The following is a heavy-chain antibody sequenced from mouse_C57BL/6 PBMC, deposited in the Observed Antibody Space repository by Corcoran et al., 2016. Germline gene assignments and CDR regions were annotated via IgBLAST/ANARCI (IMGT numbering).Heavy chain of an antibody. V-gene: IGHV1-66*01. J-gene: IGHJ4*01. CDR3: AEGQLRPPYAMDY. CDR1: GYSFTSYY. D-gene: IGHD3-2*02. CDR2: IYPGSGNT. Sequence: QVQLQQSGPELVKPGASVKISCKASGYSFTSYYIHWVKQRPGQGLEWIGWIYPGSGNTKYNEKFKGKATLTADTSSSTAYMQLSSLTSEDSAVYYCAEGQLRPPYAMDYWGQGTSVTVSS.